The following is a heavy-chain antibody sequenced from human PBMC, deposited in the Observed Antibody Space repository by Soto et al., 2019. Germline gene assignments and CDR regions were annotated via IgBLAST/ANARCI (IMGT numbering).Heavy chain of an antibody. CDR1: GGTFSSYA. D-gene: IGHD3-3*01. V-gene: IGHV1-69*01. Sequence: QVQLVQSGAEVKKPGSSVKVSCKASGGTFSSYAISWVRQAPGQGLEWMGGIIPIFGTANYAQKFQGRVTIPADESTSTAYMELSSLRSEDTAVYYCARERRVITIFGVVISSMDVWGQGTTVTVSS. CDR3: ARERRVITIFGVVISSMDV. CDR2: IIPIFGTA. J-gene: IGHJ6*02.